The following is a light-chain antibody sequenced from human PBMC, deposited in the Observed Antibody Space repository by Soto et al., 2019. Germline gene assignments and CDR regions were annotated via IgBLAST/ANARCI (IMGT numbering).Light chain of an antibody. CDR3: QKRSNWPLT. Sequence: EIVLTQSPATLSLSPGERATLACRASQSVSSQLAWYQQKPGQAPRLLIDDASNRASGIPARLSGSGSGTDFTLTISSLEPEDFAVYYCQKRSNWPLTFGGGTKVEIK. J-gene: IGKJ4*01. V-gene: IGKV3-11*01. CDR2: DAS. CDR1: QSVSSQ.